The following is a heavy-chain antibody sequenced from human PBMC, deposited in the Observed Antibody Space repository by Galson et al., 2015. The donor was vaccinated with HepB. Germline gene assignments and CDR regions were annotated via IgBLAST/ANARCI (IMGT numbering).Heavy chain of an antibody. Sequence: SETLSLTCTVSGGSISSSYWSWIRQPPGKGLEWIGYIFDSGSTYYNPSLKSRVTISVDTSKNQFSLRLSSVTAADTAVYYCARDERYSIGLESFWYFALWGRGTLVTVSS. CDR1: GGSISSSY. CDR2: IFDSGST. D-gene: IGHD6-19*01. V-gene: IGHV4-59*01. CDR3: ARDERYSIGLESFWYFAL. J-gene: IGHJ2*01.